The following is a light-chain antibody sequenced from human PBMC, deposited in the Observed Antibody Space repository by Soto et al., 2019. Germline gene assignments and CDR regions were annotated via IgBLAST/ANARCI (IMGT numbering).Light chain of an antibody. V-gene: IGKV1-27*01. CDR1: QGIRNF. CDR3: QKYSSVPV. J-gene: IGKJ3*01. Sequence: DIQMTQSPTSLSASVGDRVTITCRASQGIRNFVAWYQQKPGKAPKLLIYAASTLQSGVPSRFSGSGSGTVFTLTINSLQPEDDATDSCQKYSSVPVFGPGTKVEIK. CDR2: AAS.